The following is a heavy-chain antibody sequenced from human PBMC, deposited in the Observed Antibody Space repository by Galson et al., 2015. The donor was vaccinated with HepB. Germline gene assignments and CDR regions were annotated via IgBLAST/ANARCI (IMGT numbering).Heavy chain of an antibody. V-gene: IGHV1-24*01. CDR2: FDPEDGEP. D-gene: IGHD4-17*01. J-gene: IGHJ3*01. Sequence: SVKVSCKVSGYILSELSMHWVRQPPGKGIEWMGGFDPEDGEPIYAQKFRGRATVIEDTSTDTAFMELSSLGSDDTAVYYCATSGSPDYDDPRGNLDAFNLWGQGTMVTVSS. CDR1: GYILSELS. CDR3: ATSGSPDYDDPRGNLDAFNL.